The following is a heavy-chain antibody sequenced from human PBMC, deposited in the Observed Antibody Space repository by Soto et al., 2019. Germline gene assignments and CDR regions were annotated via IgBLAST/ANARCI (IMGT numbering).Heavy chain of an antibody. Sequence: GGSLRLSCAASGFTFSSYGMHWVRQAPGKGLEWVAVISYDGSNKYYADSVKGRFTISRDNSKNTLYLQMNSLRAEDTAVYYCAKGDVVVVVAANLVDYWGQGTLVTVSS. D-gene: IGHD2-15*01. CDR1: GFTFSSYG. J-gene: IGHJ4*02. V-gene: IGHV3-30*18. CDR2: ISYDGSNK. CDR3: AKGDVVVVVAANLVDY.